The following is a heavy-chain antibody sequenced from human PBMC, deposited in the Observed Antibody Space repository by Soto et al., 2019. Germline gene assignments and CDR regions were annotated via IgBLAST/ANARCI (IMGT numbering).Heavy chain of an antibody. CDR3: ARGRYCSSTSCRPNWFDP. D-gene: IGHD2-2*01. V-gene: IGHV4-34*01. J-gene: IGHJ5*02. CDR1: GGSFSGYY. Sequence: SETLSLTCAVYGGSFSGYYWSWIRQPPGKGLEWIGEINHSGSTNYNPSLKSRVTISVDTSKNQFSLKLSSVTAADTAVYYCARGRYCSSTSCRPNWFDPWGQGTLVTVSS. CDR2: INHSGST.